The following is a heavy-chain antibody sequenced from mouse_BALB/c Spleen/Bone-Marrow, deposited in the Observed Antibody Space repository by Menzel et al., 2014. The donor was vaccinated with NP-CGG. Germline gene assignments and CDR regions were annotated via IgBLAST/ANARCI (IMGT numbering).Heavy chain of an antibody. Sequence: QVQLQQSGPELVKPGASVRISCKASGYTFTSFYIHWVRQRPGQGLEWIGWIYPGDFNTNYNEKFKGKATLTADKSSSTASMQLSSLTSEDSAVYFCARKSQRAYDSMIYWGQGTSVTVSS. V-gene: IGHV1S56*01. CDR2: IYPGDFNT. D-gene: IGHD2-4*01. CDR3: ARKSQRAYDSMIY. J-gene: IGHJ4*01. CDR1: GYTFTSFY.